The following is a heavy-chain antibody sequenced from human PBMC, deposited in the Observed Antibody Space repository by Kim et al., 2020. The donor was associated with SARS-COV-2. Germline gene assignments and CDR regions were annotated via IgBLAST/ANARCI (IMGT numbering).Heavy chain of an antibody. CDR2: ISAYNGNT. V-gene: IGHV1-18*01. D-gene: IGHD3-22*01. Sequence: ASVKVSCKASGYTFTSYGISWVRQAPGQGLEWMGWISAYNGNTNYAQKLQGRVTMTTDTSTSTAYMELRSLRSDDTAVYYCARDLTDYDSSGYYERSQAFDIWGQGTMVTVSS. J-gene: IGHJ3*02. CDR3: ARDLTDYDSSGYYERSQAFDI. CDR1: GYTFTSYG.